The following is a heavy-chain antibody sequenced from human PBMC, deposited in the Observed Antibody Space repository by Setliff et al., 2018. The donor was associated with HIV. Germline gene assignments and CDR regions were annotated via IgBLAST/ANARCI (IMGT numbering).Heavy chain of an antibody. Sequence: ASVKVSCKASGYTFTSYDINWVRQATGQGLEWVGWVNPNRGNTGFAQKFQGRLTITRDTSKSTVYMELSSLRSEDTAVYYCARDYSPLNWNYEGVPGYWGQGTLVTVS. CDR3: ARDYSPLNWNYEGVPGY. CDR1: GYTFTSYD. D-gene: IGHD1-7*01. V-gene: IGHV1-8*03. CDR2: VNPNRGNT. J-gene: IGHJ4*02.